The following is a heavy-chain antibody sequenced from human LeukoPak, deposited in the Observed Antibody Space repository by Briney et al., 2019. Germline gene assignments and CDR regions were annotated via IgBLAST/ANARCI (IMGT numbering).Heavy chain of an antibody. CDR1: GGSISNYY. Sequence: PSETLSLTCTVSGGSISNYYWSWIRQPPGKGLEWIGYFYHSGSTNYNPSLKSRVTLSVDTSKNHFSLKLNSVTAADTAVYYCARADFWSGLFDYWGQGTLVTVSS. J-gene: IGHJ4*02. CDR3: ARADFWSGLFDY. V-gene: IGHV4-4*08. D-gene: IGHD3-3*01. CDR2: FYHSGST.